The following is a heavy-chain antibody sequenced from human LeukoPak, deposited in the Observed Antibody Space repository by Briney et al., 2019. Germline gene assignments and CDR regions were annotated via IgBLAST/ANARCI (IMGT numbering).Heavy chain of an antibody. J-gene: IGHJ5*02. CDR1: GYTFTNYG. D-gene: IGHD6-19*01. CDR2: ISANNDNT. CDR3: ARDRGYSSGWSWFDP. V-gene: IGHV1-18*01. Sequence: ASVKVSCKASGYTFTNYGISWVRQAPGQGLEWMGWISANNDNTNYGQKLQGRVTMTTDTSTTTAYMELRSLRSEDTAVYYCARDRGYSSGWSWFDPWGQRTLVTVSS.